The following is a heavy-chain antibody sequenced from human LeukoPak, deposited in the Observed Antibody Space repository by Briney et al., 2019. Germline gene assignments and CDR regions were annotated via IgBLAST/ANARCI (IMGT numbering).Heavy chain of an antibody. J-gene: IGHJ4*02. CDR3: ARVSGRLERQRDLDY. CDR1: GFTFASYA. V-gene: IGHV3-21*01. Sequence: PGGSLRLSCAASGFTFASYAMNWVRKAPEKGLELVSSISGDSTYIYNADSLKGRCAISRDNAHASLYLQMISLITDDTAVYYCARVSGRLERQRDLDYWGQGTLVIVSS. D-gene: IGHD1-1*01. CDR2: ISGDSTYI.